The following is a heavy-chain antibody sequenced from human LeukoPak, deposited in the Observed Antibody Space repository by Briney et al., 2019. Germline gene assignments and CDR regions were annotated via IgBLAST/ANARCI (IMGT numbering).Heavy chain of an antibody. V-gene: IGHV1-18*01. CDR3: ARLVLGTPLDY. J-gene: IGHJ4*02. D-gene: IGHD6-6*01. CDR1: GYTFTSNG. Sequence: ASVKVSCKASGYTFTSNGISWVRQAPGQGLEWMGWISAYNGNTNYAQKLQGRVAMTTDTSTSTAYMELRSLRSDDTAVYYCARLVLGTPLDYWGQGTLVTVSS. CDR2: ISAYNGNT.